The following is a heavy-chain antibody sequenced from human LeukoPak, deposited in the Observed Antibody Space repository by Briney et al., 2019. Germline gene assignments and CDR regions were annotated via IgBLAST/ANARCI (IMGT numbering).Heavy chain of an antibody. J-gene: IGHJ6*03. CDR3: ARLRGTSAPYYYMDV. Sequence: GGSLRLSCAGSGFTFSSYSMNWVRQAPGKGLEWVSSISSSSSYIYYADSVKGRFTISRDNAKNSLYLQMNSLGAEDTAVYYCARLRGTSAPYYYMDVWGKGTTVTVSS. CDR2: ISSSSSYI. V-gene: IGHV3-21*01. D-gene: IGHD2-2*01. CDR1: GFTFSSYS.